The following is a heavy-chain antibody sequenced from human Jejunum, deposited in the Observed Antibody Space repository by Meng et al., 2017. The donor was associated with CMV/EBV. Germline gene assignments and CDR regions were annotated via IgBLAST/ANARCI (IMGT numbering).Heavy chain of an antibody. CDR2: ISFEETNI. CDR1: GFAFSNYY. V-gene: IGHV3-30*03. CDR3: ARDSTAIVVDGADY. J-gene: IGHJ4*02. Sequence: GESLKISCAASGFAFSNYYMNWIRQAPGKGLEWVAVISFEETNIHYADSVKGRFTISRDNPRNTLYLQMESLRVDDTALYYCARDSTAIVVDGADYWGQG. D-gene: IGHD2-21*01.